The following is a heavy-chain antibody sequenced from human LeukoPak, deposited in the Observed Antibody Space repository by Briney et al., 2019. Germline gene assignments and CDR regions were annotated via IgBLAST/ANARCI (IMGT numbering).Heavy chain of an antibody. CDR1: GFDFTAYG. V-gene: IGHV5-51*01. D-gene: IGHD3-16*01. CDR2: IYPGGSNG. J-gene: IGHJ1*01. Sequence: GESLRISCKCSGFDFTAYGIAWVRQMPGKGLEWMGNIYPGGSNGRYSPSFQGQVTMSADKSITTVYLQWSSLKASDTAMYYCARHFHSAWFGFWGQGTLVTVSS. CDR3: ARHFHSAWFGF.